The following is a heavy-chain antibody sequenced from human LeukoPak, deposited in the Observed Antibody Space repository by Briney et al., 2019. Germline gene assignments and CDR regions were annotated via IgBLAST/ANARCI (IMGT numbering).Heavy chain of an antibody. D-gene: IGHD3-22*01. CDR2: INPYNGNT. CDR1: GYTFTSYG. CDR3: AGDSYYYDSSGREFDY. Sequence: ASVKVSCKASGYTFTSYGISWVRQAPGQGLEWMGWINPYNGNTNYAQKLQGRVTMTTDTSTSTAYMELRSLRSDDTAVYYCAGDSYYYDSSGREFDYWGQGALVTVSS. J-gene: IGHJ4*02. V-gene: IGHV1-18*01.